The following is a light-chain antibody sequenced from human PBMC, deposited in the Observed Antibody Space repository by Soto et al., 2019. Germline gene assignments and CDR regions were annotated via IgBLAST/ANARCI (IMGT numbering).Light chain of an antibody. CDR3: QQYGKSPWT. J-gene: IGKJ1*01. V-gene: IGKV3-20*01. Sequence: VFPQSPSTRAISPGDRAPLYWRASQRVGSSYLAWYQHKPDQAPRLLIYGASGRATGTPDRFSGSGSGTDFSITISRQAHEDSAVYYRQQYGKSPWTFGQGTKVDIK. CDR1: QRVGSSY. CDR2: GAS.